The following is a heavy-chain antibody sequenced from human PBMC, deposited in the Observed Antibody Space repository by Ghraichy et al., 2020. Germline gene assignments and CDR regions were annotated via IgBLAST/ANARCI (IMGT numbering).Heavy chain of an antibody. CDR2: IYYSGNT. Sequence: SETLSLTSNVSGGSISTNSYYWSWVRQPPGKGLEWIATIYYSGNTYYNPSLESRVTISVDTSKNQFSLRLTSVTAADTAVYYCVRDQRSYEFWSGYYFWGQGALVTVSS. D-gene: IGHD3-3*01. CDR3: VRDQRSYEFWSGYYF. V-gene: IGHV4-39*07. J-gene: IGHJ4*02. CDR1: GGSISTNSYY.